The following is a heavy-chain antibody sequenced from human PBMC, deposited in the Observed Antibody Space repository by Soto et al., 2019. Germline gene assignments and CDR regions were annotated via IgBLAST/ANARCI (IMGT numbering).Heavy chain of an antibody. J-gene: IGHJ4*02. V-gene: IGHV3-23*01. CDR3: VNTRGLIDY. CDR1: GFPFDSYT. D-gene: IGHD1-1*01. Sequence: DVHLLESGGGLVQPGKSLKLSCAASGFPFDSYTMSWVRQAPGKGLEWVSLIGGSGGGTNYADSVRGRFTTTRDNSKNTLYLQMRSLRPEDTAMYYCVNTRGLIDYWGQGARVTVSS. CDR2: IGGSGGGT.